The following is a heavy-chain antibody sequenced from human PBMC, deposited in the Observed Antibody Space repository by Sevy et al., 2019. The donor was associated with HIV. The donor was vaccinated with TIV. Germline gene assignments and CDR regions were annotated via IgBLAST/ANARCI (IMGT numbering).Heavy chain of an antibody. CDR2: IGGSSNYI. CDR1: GFTFSSYS. D-gene: IGHD1-26*01. J-gene: IGHJ4*02. Sequence: GGSLRLTCAASGFTFSSYSMNWVRQAPGKGLEWVSAIGGSSNYIYYAESVKGRFSISRDNAKNTLYLQMNSLRADDKAVYYCARGQQDGSYDYFDYWGQGTLVTVSS. V-gene: IGHV3-21*06. CDR3: ARGQQDGSYDYFDY.